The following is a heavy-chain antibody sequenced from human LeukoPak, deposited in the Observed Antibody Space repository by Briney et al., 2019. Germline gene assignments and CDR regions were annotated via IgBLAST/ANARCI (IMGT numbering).Heavy chain of an antibody. CDR1: DGSISSNSYY. V-gene: IGHV4-39*01. CDR3: ARGRPGYYDRLKAFDI. CDR2: ISYSGRT. D-gene: IGHD3-22*01. J-gene: IGHJ3*02. Sequence: SETLSLTCTVSDGSISSNSYYWGWIRQPPGKGLEWIGSISYSGRTYYNPSLESRVTISVDASKNQFSLKLSSVTAADTAVYYCARGRPGYYDRLKAFDIWGQGQWSPSLQ.